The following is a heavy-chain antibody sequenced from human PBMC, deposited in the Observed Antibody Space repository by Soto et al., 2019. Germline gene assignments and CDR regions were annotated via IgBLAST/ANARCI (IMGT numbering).Heavy chain of an antibody. V-gene: IGHV3-23*01. CDR3: AKDKTRQQLVPSWFDP. J-gene: IGHJ5*02. D-gene: IGHD6-13*01. CDR2: ISGSGGST. CDR1: GFTFSSYA. Sequence: EVQLLESGGGLVQPGGSLRLSCAASGFTFSSYAMSWVRQAPGKGLEWVSAISGSGGSTYYADSVKGRFTISRDNSKNPLYLQMNSLRAEDTAVYYCAKDKTRQQLVPSWFDPWGQGTLVTVSS.